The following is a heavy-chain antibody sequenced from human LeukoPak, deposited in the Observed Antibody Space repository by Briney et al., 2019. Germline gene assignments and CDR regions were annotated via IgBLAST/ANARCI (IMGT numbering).Heavy chain of an antibody. CDR3: TRDRASGTHNWFDP. CDR1: GGSISSSSYY. Sequence: SETLSLTCSVSGGSISSSSYYWGWIRQPPGKGLEWIGSIYYSGTTYYNPSLKSRLTISVDTSKNHFSLRLSSVTAADTAVYYCTRDRASGTHNWFDPWGQGTLVTVSS. J-gene: IGHJ5*02. D-gene: IGHD1-1*01. CDR2: IYYSGTT. V-gene: IGHV4-39*07.